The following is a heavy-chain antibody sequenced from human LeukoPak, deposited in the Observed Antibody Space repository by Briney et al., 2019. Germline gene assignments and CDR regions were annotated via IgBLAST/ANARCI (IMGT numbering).Heavy chain of an antibody. V-gene: IGHV4-38-2*01. CDR2: IYHSGST. J-gene: IGHJ6*03. CDR3: ARADYSSTWSHDYYYMDV. Sequence: SETLSLTCAVSGYSISSGYYWGWIRQPPGKGLEWIGSIYHSGSTYYNPSLKSRVTISVDTSKNQFSLKLSSVTAADTAVYYCARADYSSTWSHDYYYMDVWGKGTTVTVSS. CDR1: GYSISSGYY. D-gene: IGHD6-13*01.